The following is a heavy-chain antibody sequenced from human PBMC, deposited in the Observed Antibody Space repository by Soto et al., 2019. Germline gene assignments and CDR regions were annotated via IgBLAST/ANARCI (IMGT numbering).Heavy chain of an antibody. CDR2: IKQDGSEK. Sequence: EGPLVESGGGVVQPGGSLRLSCAASGFTFISYWMSWVRPAPGEGLEWVANIKQDGSEKYYVDSVKGRFTISRDNAKNSLYLQMDSLRAEDTAVYYCARSEVLREVYLQHWGQGTLVTVSS. CDR1: GFTFISYW. D-gene: IGHD2-15*01. J-gene: IGHJ1*01. V-gene: IGHV3-7*01. CDR3: ARSEVLREVYLQH.